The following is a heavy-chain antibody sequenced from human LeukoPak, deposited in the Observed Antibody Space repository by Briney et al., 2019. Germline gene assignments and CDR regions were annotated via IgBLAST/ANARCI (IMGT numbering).Heavy chain of an antibody. D-gene: IGHD3-9*01. V-gene: IGHV3-30-3*01. J-gene: IGHJ6*02. CDR3: AGAYYDILSSFDYYRMAV. Sequence: GGSLRLFCAASGFTFSSYAMHWVRQAPGKGLEWVAVISYDGSNKYYADSVKGRFTISRDNSKNTLYLQMNSLRAEDTAVYYCAGAYYDILSSFDYYRMAVWGQGTTVTVSS. CDR1: GFTFSSYA. CDR2: ISYDGSNK.